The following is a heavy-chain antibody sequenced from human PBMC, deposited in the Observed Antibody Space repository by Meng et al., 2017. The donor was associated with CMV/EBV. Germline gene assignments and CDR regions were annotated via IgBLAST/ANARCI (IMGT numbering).Heavy chain of an antibody. CDR2: ISYDGSNK. D-gene: IGHD1-20*01. J-gene: IGHJ6*02. Sequence: GGSLRLSCAASGFTFSSYAMHWVRQAPGKGLEWVAVISYDGSNKYYADSVKGRFTISRDNSKNTLYLQMNSLRAEDTAVYYCARDGAYITGTTSYYYGMDVWGQGTTVTVSS. CDR3: ARDGAYITGTTSYYYGMDV. V-gene: IGHV3-30-3*01. CDR1: GFTFSSYA.